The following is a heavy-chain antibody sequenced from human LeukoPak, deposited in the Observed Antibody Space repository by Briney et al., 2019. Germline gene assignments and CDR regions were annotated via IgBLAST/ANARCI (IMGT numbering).Heavy chain of an antibody. CDR1: GYTFTGYY. J-gene: IGHJ6*03. D-gene: IGHD6-13*01. V-gene: IGHV1-2*02. Sequence: ASVKVSCKASGYTFTGYYMHWVRQAPGQGLEWMGWINPNSGGTNYAQKFQGRVTMTRDTSISTAYMELSRLRSDDTAGYYCASRSSWYYYYMDVWGKGTTVTVSS. CDR3: ASRSSWYYYYMDV. CDR2: INPNSGGT.